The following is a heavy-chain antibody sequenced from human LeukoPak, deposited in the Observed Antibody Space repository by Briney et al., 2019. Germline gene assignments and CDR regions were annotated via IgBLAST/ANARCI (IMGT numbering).Heavy chain of an antibody. Sequence: ASVKVSCKASGYTFTGYYMHWVRQAPGQGLEWMGWINPNSGGTNYAQKFQGRVTMTRDTSISTAYMELSRLRSDDTAVYYCARDRGMATMSTVDYWGQGTLVTVSS. J-gene: IGHJ4*02. CDR2: INPNSGGT. D-gene: IGHD5-24*01. CDR1: GYTFTGYY. CDR3: ARDRGMATMSTVDY. V-gene: IGHV1-2*02.